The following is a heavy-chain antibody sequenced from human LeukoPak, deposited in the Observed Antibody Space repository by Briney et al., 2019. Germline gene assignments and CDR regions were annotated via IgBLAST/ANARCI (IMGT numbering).Heavy chain of an antibody. Sequence: SETLSLTCTVSGGSISSSSYYWGWIRQPPGKGLEWIGSMYHSGITYNNPSLKSRVTISVDKSKNQFSLKLSSVTAADTAVYYCASSLTYYYGSGSYRKVSYYFDYWGQGTLVTVSS. CDR1: GGSISSSSYY. CDR2: MYHSGIT. V-gene: IGHV4-39*07. CDR3: ASSLTYYYGSGSYRKVSYYFDY. D-gene: IGHD3-10*01. J-gene: IGHJ4*02.